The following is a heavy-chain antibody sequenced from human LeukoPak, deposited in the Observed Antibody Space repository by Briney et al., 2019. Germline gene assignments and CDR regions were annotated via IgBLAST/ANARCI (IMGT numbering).Heavy chain of an antibody. J-gene: IGHJ4*02. CDR3: ARGGDVVGALFDS. V-gene: IGHV3-30*02. CDR2: IRYDGSNK. CDR1: GFTFSSYG. D-gene: IGHD1-26*01. Sequence: GGSLRLSCAASGFTFSSYGMHWVRQAPGKGLEWVAFIRYDGSNKYYADSVKGRFTISRDNSKNTVYLQMNGLRAEDTAVYYCARGGDVVGALFDSWGQGTLVTVSS.